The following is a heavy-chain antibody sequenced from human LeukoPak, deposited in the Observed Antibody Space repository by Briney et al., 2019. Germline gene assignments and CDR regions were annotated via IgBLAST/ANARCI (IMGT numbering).Heavy chain of an antibody. V-gene: IGHV3-9*01. CDR2: ISWTGGDR. Sequence: PGGSLRLSCGGFGFTFDDYAMLWVRQVPGKGLEWVSGISWTGGDRRYADSVKGRFTISRDNAKKSLYLEMNDLRPEDTALYFCVKDPFSGYESGTFWFDPWGQGARVIVSS. CDR1: GFTFDDYA. D-gene: IGHD5-12*01. J-gene: IGHJ5*02. CDR3: VKDPFSGYESGTFWFDP.